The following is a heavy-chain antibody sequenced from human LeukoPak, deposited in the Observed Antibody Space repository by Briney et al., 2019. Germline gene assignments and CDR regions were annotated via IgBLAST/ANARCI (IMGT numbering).Heavy chain of an antibody. CDR1: GFTFSSYW. CDR2: INPGGSSI. Sequence: GRSLRLTCAASGFTFSSYWMHWVRQVPGKGLVWVARINPGGSSITYADSVKGRFTISRDNAKNTLYLQMDSLRAEDTGVYYCARSNQADDYWGQGTLVTVSS. J-gene: IGHJ4*02. CDR3: ARSNQADDY. V-gene: IGHV3-74*01. D-gene: IGHD1-14*01.